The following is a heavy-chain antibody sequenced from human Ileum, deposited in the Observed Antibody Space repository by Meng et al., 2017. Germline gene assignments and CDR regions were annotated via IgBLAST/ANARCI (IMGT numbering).Heavy chain of an antibody. CDR2: FFYGGTT. J-gene: IGHJ4*02. D-gene: IGHD3-3*02. CDR1: GGSISSRTSY. Sequence: QLQLQESGPGLVKPSETLSLTCSCSGGSISSRTSYWGWIRQPPGMGLEWIVSFFYGGTTYYNPSLESRVTTSVDTSKSQFSLNLKSVSAADTAVYFCARHGAFRSHLDDWGQGTLVTVSS. CDR3: ARHGAFRSHLDD. V-gene: IGHV4-39*01.